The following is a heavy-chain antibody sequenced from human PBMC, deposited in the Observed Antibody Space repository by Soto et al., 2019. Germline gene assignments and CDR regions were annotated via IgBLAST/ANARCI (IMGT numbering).Heavy chain of an antibody. CDR1: GFTFRSYA. Sequence: GGSLRLSCAASGFTFRSYAMHWVRQAPGKGLEWVAVIVYDESDKYYADSLKGRFTISRDNSKNTLYLQMNSLGGEDTAVYYCARDLSVAGPDYWGQGTLVTVSS. D-gene: IGHD6-19*01. V-gene: IGHV3-30*03. CDR2: IVYDESDK. CDR3: ARDLSVAGPDY. J-gene: IGHJ4*02.